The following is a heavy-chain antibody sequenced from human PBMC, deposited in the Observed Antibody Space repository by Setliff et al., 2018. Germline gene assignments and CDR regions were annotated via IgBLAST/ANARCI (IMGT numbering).Heavy chain of an antibody. CDR2: ISASGDTT. J-gene: IGHJ6*02. CDR1: GYTSSSYA. D-gene: IGHD3-22*01. V-gene: IGHV3-48*03. Sequence: PGGSLRLSCAASGYTSSSYAMTWVRQAPGKGLEWVSIISASGDTTYYADSVKGRFTTSRDNAKNSLYLQMNSLRAEDTAVYYCANYYYDSSGYDHGMDVWGQGTTVTVSS. CDR3: ANYYYDSSGYDHGMDV.